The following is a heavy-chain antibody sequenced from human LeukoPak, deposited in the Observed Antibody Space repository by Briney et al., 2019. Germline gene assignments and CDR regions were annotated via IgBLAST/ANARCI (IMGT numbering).Heavy chain of an antibody. CDR3: ARHGYYGSGKTFDY. CDR1: GGSVSSKSYY. D-gene: IGHD3-10*01. J-gene: IGHJ4*02. CDR2: FYYGGST. V-gene: IGHV4-39*01. Sequence: SETLSLTCTVSGGSVSSKSYYWGWIRQPPGKGLEWIGSFYYGGSTYYNPSLKSRVAISVDTSNNQFSPKLTSVIAADTAVYYCARHGYYGSGKTFDYWGQGTLVTVSS.